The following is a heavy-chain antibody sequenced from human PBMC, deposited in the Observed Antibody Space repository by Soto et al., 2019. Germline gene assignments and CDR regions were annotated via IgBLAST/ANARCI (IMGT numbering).Heavy chain of an antibody. D-gene: IGHD4-17*01. Sequence: ASVKVSCKASGGTFSSYTISWVRQAPGQGLEWMGRIIPILGIANYAQKFQGRVTITADKSTSTAYMELSSLRSEDTAVYYCARVETYGDYGPFDYWGQGTLVTVSS. CDR3: ARVETYGDYGPFDY. V-gene: IGHV1-69*02. J-gene: IGHJ4*02. CDR2: IIPILGIA. CDR1: GGTFSSYT.